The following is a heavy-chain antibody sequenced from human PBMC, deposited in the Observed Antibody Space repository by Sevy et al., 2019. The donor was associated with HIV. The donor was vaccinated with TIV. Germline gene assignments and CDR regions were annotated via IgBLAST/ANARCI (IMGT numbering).Heavy chain of an antibody. CDR3: ARLCTGTSCSHAFDI. D-gene: IGHD2-2*01. J-gene: IGHJ3*02. Sequence: SETLSLTCAVYGGSFSGYYWSWIRQPPGKGLEWIGEINHSGSTNYNPTLKSRVTISVDTSKNQYSLKLSSVTAADTAVYYCARLCTGTSCSHAFDIGGQGTMVTVS. CDR1: GGSFSGYY. V-gene: IGHV4-34*01. CDR2: INHSGST.